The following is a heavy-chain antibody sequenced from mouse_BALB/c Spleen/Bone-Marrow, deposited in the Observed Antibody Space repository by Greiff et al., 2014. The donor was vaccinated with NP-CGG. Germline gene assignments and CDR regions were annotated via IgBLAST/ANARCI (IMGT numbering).Heavy chain of an antibody. J-gene: IGHJ2*01. D-gene: IGHD1-1*01. V-gene: IGHV1-54*01. CDR1: GYAFTNYL. Sequence: VQLQQSGAELVRPGTSVKVSCKASGYAFTNYLIEWVKQRPGQGLEWIGVINPGSGGTNYNEKFKGKATLTADKSSSTAYMQLSSLTSDDSAVYFCARGITTGYFDYWGQGTPLTVSS. CDR3: ARGITTGYFDY. CDR2: INPGSGGT.